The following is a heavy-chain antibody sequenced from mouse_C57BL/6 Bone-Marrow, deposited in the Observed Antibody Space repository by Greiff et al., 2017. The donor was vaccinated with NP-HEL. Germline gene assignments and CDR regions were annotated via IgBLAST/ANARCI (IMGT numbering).Heavy chain of an antibody. V-gene: IGHV1-64*01. Sequence: QVQLKQPGAELVKPGASVKLSCKASGYTFTSYWMHWVKQRPGQGLEWIGMIHPNSGSTNYNEKFKSKATLTVDKSSSTAYMQLSSLTSEDSAVYYCARGEKTGLFAYWGQGTLVTVSA. D-gene: IGHD4-1*01. CDR3: ARGEKTGLFAY. CDR1: GYTFTSYW. J-gene: IGHJ3*01. CDR2: IHPNSGST.